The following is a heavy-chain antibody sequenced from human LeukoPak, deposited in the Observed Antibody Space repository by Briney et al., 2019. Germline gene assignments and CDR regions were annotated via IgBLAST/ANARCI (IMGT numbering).Heavy chain of an antibody. CDR2: ISSSSSYI. V-gene: IGHV3-21*01. CDR3: ARAPYGVAFNFDY. D-gene: IGHD3-3*01. Sequence: PGGSLRLSCAASGFTFSSYSMNWVRQAPGKGLEWVSSISSSSSYIYYADSVKGRFTISRDNAKNSLYLQMNSLRAEDTAVYYCARAPYGVAFNFDYWGQGTLVTVSS. J-gene: IGHJ4*02. CDR1: GFTFSSYS.